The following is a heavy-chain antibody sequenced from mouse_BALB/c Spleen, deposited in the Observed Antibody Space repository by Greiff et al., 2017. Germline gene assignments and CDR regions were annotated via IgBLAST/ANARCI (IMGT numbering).Heavy chain of an antibody. CDR1: GFTFSSYA. D-gene: IGHD2-10*02. J-gene: IGHJ4*01. Sequence: EVKLVESGGGLVKPGGSLKLSCAASGFTFSSYAMSWVRQTPEKRLEWVASISSGGSTYYPDSVKGRFTISRDNARNILYLQMSSLRSEDTAMYYCARGEYGNIYYYAMDYWGQGTSVTVSS. CDR3: ARGEYGNIYYYAMDY. V-gene: IGHV5-6-5*01. CDR2: ISSGGST.